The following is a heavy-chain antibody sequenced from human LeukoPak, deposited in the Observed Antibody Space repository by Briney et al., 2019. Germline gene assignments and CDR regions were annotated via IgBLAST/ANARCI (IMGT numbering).Heavy chain of an antibody. CDR1: GGTFSSYA. V-gene: IGHV1-69*01. CDR2: IIPIFGTA. Sequence: GASVKVSCKASGGTFSSYAISWVRQAPGQGLEWMGGIIPIFGTANYAQKFQGRVTITADESTSTAYMELSSPRSEDTAVYYCARSLATSYYYYYMDVWGKGTTVTVSS. J-gene: IGHJ6*03. CDR3: ARSLATSYYYYYMDV. D-gene: IGHD1-26*01.